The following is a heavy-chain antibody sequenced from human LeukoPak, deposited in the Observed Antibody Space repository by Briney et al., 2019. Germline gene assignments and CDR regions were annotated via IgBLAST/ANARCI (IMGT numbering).Heavy chain of an antibody. V-gene: IGHV3-23*01. CDR1: GFTFSSYA. Sequence: GGSLRLSCAASGFTFSSYAMSWVRQAPGKGLEWVSAISGSGGSTYYADSVKGRFTISRDNSKNTLYLQMNSLRAEDTAVYYCAKDPSLYSSGLYYFDYWGQGTLVTVSS. CDR2: ISGSGGST. CDR3: AKDPSLYSSGLYYFDY. J-gene: IGHJ4*02. D-gene: IGHD6-19*01.